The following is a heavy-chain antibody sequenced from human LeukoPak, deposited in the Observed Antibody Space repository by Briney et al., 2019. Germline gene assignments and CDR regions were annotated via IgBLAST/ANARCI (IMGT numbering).Heavy chain of an antibody. Sequence: SETLSLTCAVSGGSILTTNWWSWIRQPPGKGLEWIGEVHLSGASNYNPSLKSRVNMSIDKSKNQLSLELTSVTAADTAIYYCTRESGAFSPFGFWGQGTLVTVSS. D-gene: IGHD1-26*01. J-gene: IGHJ4*02. CDR2: VHLSGAS. CDR3: TRESGAFSPFGF. CDR1: GGSILTTNW. V-gene: IGHV4-4*02.